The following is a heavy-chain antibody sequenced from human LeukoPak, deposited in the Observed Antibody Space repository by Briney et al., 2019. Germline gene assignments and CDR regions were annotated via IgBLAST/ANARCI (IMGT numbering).Heavy chain of an antibody. D-gene: IGHD3-9*01. CDR3: ARGRGRYDILTGYYDY. CDR1: GYTFTGYY. Sequence: ASVKVSCKASGYTFTGYYMHWVRQAPGQGLEWMGWINPNSGGTNYAQKFQGRVTMTRNTSISTAYMELSSLRSEDTAVYYCARGRGRYDILTGYYDYWGQGTLVTVSS. CDR2: INPNSGGT. J-gene: IGHJ4*02. V-gene: IGHV1-2*02.